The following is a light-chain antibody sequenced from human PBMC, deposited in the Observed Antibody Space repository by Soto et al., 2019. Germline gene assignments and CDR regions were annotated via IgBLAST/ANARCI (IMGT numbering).Light chain of an antibody. CDR3: QQYGTLRT. CDR2: KSS. CDR1: ASISSW. J-gene: IGKJ1*01. V-gene: IGKV1-5*03. Sequence: IQMTQSPSTLSASVGDRVTITCRASASISSWLAWYQQQPGKAPKLLIYKSSILGNGVPSRFSGGGSGTEFTLTISRLEPEDFAVYYCQQYGTLRTFGQGTKVDI.